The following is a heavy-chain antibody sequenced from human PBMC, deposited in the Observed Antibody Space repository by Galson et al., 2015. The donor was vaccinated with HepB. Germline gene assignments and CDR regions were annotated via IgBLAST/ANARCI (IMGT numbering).Heavy chain of an antibody. CDR1: GFSLSTSGVG. Sequence: TQTLTLTCTFSGFSLSTSGVGVGWIRQPPGKALEWLALIYWNDDKRYSPSLKSRLTITKDTSKNQVVLTMTNMDPVDTGTYYCAHSRKLGMNFDYWGQGTLVTVSS. V-gene: IGHV2-5*01. CDR2: IYWNDDK. J-gene: IGHJ4*02. D-gene: IGHD3-16*01. CDR3: AHSRKLGMNFDY.